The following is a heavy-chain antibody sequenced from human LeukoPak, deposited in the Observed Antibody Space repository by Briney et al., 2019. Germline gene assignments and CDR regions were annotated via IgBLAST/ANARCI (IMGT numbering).Heavy chain of an antibody. CDR1: GGTFSSYA. D-gene: IGHD1-26*01. Sequence: ASVKVSCKASGGTFSSYAISWVRQAPGQGLEWMGWISAYNGNTNYAQKLQGRVTMTTDTSTSTAYMELRSLRSDDTAVYYCAGGNPWEPLDYWGQGTLVTVSS. CDR2: ISAYNGNT. J-gene: IGHJ4*02. V-gene: IGHV1-18*01. CDR3: AGGNPWEPLDY.